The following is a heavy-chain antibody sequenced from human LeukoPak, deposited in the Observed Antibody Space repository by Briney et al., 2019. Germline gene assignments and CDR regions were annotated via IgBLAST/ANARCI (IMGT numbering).Heavy chain of an antibody. D-gene: IGHD6-19*01. Sequence: GGSLRLSCTASGFTFNRNAISWVRQAPGKGLEWVSTIGGSGDKTFYADSVKGRFTISRDNSKNMVHLQMNSLTGEDTALYYCVRRGDASSGWGDHDFWGQGALVTVSS. CDR1: GFTFNRNA. V-gene: IGHV3-23*01. J-gene: IGHJ4*02. CDR3: VRRGDASSGWGDHDF. CDR2: IGGSGDKT.